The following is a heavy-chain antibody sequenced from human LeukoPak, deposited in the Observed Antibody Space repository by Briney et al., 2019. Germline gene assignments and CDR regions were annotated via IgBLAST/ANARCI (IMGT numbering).Heavy chain of an antibody. D-gene: IGHD6-19*01. Sequence: GGSLRLSCTASGFTFNRNAISWVRQAPGKGLEWVSTIGGSGDKTFYADSVKGRFTISRDNSKNMVHLQMNSLTGEDTALYYCVRRGDASSGWGDHDFWGQGALVTVSS. CDR1: GFTFNRNA. V-gene: IGHV3-23*01. J-gene: IGHJ4*02. CDR3: VRRGDASSGWGDHDF. CDR2: IGGSGDKT.